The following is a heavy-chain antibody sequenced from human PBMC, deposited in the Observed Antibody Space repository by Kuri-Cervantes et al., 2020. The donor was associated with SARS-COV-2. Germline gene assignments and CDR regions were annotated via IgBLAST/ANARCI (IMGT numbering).Heavy chain of an antibody. CDR2: INHSGST. D-gene: IGHD3-10*01. CDR3: ASFRGY. Sequence: GSLRLSCTVSGGSISSYYWSWIRQPPGKGLEWIGEINHSGSTNYNPSLKSRVTISVDTSKNQFSLKLSSVTAADTAVYYCASFRGYWGQGTLVTVSS. J-gene: IGHJ4*02. V-gene: IGHV4-34*01. CDR1: GGSISSYY.